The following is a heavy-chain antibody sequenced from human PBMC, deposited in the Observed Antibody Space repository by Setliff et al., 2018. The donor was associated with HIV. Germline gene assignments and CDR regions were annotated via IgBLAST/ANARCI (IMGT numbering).Heavy chain of an antibody. Sequence: AFTDYYIHWVRQAPGQGLEWMGWISPKYGGTNYAQNFQGRVTMTRDTSISTAYMELSRLRSDDTAVYYCAREFGAGIRQIVAGEFYYMDVWGKGTTVTVSS. CDR2: ISPKYGGT. CDR1: AFTDYY. D-gene: IGHD5-12*01. V-gene: IGHV1-2*02. CDR3: AREFGAGIRQIVAGEFYYMDV. J-gene: IGHJ6*03.